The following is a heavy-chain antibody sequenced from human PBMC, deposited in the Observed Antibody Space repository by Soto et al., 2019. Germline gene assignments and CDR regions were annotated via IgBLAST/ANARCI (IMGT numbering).Heavy chain of an antibody. CDR2: IYKSATT. CDR1: GDSISSVDYF. J-gene: IGHJ5*01. D-gene: IGHD2-15*01. V-gene: IGHV4-30-4*01. Sequence: KPSETLSLTCSASGDSISSVDYFWAWIRQPPGQALEYIGYIYKSATTYYNPSFESRVAISLDTSKSQFSLNVTSVTAADTAVYFCARGRYCLTGRCFPNWFDSWGQGILVTVSS. CDR3: ARGRYCLTGRCFPNWFDS.